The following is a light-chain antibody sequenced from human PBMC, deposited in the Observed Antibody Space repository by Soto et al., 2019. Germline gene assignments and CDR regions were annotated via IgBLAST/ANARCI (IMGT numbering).Light chain of an antibody. CDR1: QSVSSN. CDR2: GAS. CDR3: QQYNNWPALYT. J-gene: IGKJ2*01. Sequence: EIVMTQSPATLSVSPGERATLSCRASQSVSSNFAWYQQKPGQAPRLLIYGASTRATGIPARFSDSGSGTEFTLTISSLQSEDFAVYYCQQYNNWPALYTFGQGTKLEIK. V-gene: IGKV3-15*01.